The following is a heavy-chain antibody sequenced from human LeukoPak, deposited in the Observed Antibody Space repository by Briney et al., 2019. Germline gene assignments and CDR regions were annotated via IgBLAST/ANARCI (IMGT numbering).Heavy chain of an antibody. V-gene: IGHV4-59*01. CDR1: GGSISSYY. CDR2: IYYSGST. CDR3: AARPMGTGWFDP. J-gene: IGHJ5*02. D-gene: IGHD5-24*01. Sequence: PSETLSLTCTVSGGSISSYYWSWIRQPPGQGLEWIGYIYYSGSTNYNPSLKSRVTISVDTSKNQFSLKLSSVTAADTAVYYCAARPMGTGWFDPWGQGTLVTVSS.